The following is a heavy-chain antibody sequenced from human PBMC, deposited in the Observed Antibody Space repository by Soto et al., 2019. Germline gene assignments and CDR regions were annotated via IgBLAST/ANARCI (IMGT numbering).Heavy chain of an antibody. CDR1: GGTFSSYT. V-gene: IGHV1-69*02. J-gene: IGHJ6*03. D-gene: IGHD6-6*01. CDR2: IIPILGIA. CDR3: ATGEKSIAARPFNYYYMDV. Sequence: QVQLVQSGAEVKKPGSSVKVSCKASGGTFSSYTISWVRQAPGQGLEWMGRIIPILGIANYAQKYQGRVTITADKSTSTAYMELSSLRSEDSAVYYSATGEKSIAARPFNYYYMDVWGKGTTVTVSS.